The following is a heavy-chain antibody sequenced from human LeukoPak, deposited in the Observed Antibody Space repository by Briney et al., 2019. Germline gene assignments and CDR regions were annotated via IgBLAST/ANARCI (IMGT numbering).Heavy chain of an antibody. J-gene: IGHJ4*02. CDR3: AVAAAGTYDY. Sequence: GGSLRLSCAASGFTFSSYSMNWVRQAPGKGLEWVSSISSSSSYIYYADSVKGRFTISRDNAKNSLYLQMNSLRAEDTAVHYCAVAAAGTYDYWGQGTLVTVPS. V-gene: IGHV3-21*01. CDR1: GFTFSSYS. D-gene: IGHD6-13*01. CDR2: ISSSSSYI.